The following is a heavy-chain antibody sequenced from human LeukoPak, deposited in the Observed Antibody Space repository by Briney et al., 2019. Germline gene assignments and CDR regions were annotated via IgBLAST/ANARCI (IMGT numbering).Heavy chain of an antibody. CDR3: ARRTILYYYGSGSYQNHAFDM. Sequence: PSETLSLTCTVSGGSIGSYYWSWIRQPPGKGLEWIGYIYYCGSTNYNPSLKSRVTISVDTSKNQFSLKLSSVTAADTAVYYCARRTILYYYGSGSYQNHAFDMWGQGTMVTVSS. V-gene: IGHV4-59*08. CDR1: GGSIGSYY. D-gene: IGHD3-10*01. J-gene: IGHJ3*02. CDR2: IYYCGST.